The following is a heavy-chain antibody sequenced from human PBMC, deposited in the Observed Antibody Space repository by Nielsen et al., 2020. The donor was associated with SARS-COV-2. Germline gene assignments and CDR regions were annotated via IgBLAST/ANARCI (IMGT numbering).Heavy chain of an antibody. J-gene: IGHJ6*02. CDR3: AKDGAYDFWSGYVLRDV. CDR1: GFTFSSYA. V-gene: IGHV3-30-3*01. D-gene: IGHD3-3*01. CDR2: ISYDGSNK. Sequence: GESLKISCAASGFTFSSYAMHWVRQAPGKGLEWVAVISYDGSNKYYADSVKGRFTISRDNSKNTLYLQMNSLRAEDTAVYYCAKDGAYDFWSGYVLRDVWGQGTTVTVSS.